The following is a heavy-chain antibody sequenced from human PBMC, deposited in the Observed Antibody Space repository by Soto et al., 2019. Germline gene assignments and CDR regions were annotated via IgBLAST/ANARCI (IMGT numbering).Heavy chain of an antibody. CDR1: GGTFSIYS. V-gene: IGHV1-69*06. J-gene: IGHJ5*02. Sequence: SVNVSFKASGGTFSIYSISLLLQAPLQGLEWMGCIIPIFGTANYAQNFHGRVTITADKSTSTAYMELSSLRSEDTAVYYCARDTIAASPMYNWFAPWAKGPLVTXSS. CDR2: IIPIFGTA. CDR3: ARDTIAASPMYNWFAP. D-gene: IGHD6-6*01.